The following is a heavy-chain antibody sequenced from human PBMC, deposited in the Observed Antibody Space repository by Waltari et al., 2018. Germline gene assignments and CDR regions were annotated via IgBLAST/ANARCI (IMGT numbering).Heavy chain of an antibody. V-gene: IGHV4-59*01. CDR1: GDSISGYY. D-gene: IGHD6-13*01. J-gene: IGHJ6*02. Sequence: QVQLHESGPGLVKPSETLSLTCTVSGDSISGYYWSWIRRPPGKGLEWIGYISYSGRTQSKPSLTRRVSIPVDTSKNQFSLRVSSVTAADTAVYYCARVGAAALGYYYGMDVWGQGTTVTVSS. CDR2: ISYSGRT. CDR3: ARVGAAALGYYYGMDV.